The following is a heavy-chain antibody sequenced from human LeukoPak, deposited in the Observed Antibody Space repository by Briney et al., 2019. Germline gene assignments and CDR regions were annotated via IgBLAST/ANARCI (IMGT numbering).Heavy chain of an antibody. CDR1: GDSVSSNSAA. D-gene: IGHD4/OR15-4a*01. V-gene: IGHV6-1*01. CDR2: TYYRSKWFN. Sequence: SQTLSLTCAISGDSVSSNSAAWNWIRQSPSRGLEWLGRTYYRSKWFNDYAVSVKSRITINVDTSKNQFSLQLKSVTPEDTAAYYCARGLYDIEDAATLYWFDPWGQGTLVTVSS. J-gene: IGHJ5*02. CDR3: ARGLYDIEDAATLYWFDP.